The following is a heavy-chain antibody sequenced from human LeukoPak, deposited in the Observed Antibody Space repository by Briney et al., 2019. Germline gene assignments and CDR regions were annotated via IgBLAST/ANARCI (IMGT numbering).Heavy chain of an antibody. V-gene: IGHV7-4-1*02. CDR1: GYTFTSYD. Sequence: ASVKVSCKASGYTFTSYDINWVRQATGQGLEWMGWINTNTGNPTYAQGFTGRFVFSLDTSVSTAYLQISSLRYEDTAVYYCATDPTLYRRSSSGYWGQGTRVTVSS. D-gene: IGHD6-6*01. J-gene: IGHJ4*02. CDR3: ATDPTLYRRSSSGY. CDR2: INTNTGNP.